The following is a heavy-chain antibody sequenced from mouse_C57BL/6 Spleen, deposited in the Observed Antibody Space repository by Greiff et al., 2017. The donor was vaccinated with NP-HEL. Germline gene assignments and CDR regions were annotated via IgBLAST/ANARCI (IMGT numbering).Heavy chain of an antibody. Sequence: QVQLQQPGAELVKPGASVKLSCKASGYTFTSYWMQWVKQRPGQGLEWIGEIDPSDSYTNYNQKFKGKATLTVDTSSSTAYMQLSSLTSEDSAVYYCARSEIPIYYDYENYAMDYWGQGTSVTVSS. CDR2: IDPSDSYT. J-gene: IGHJ4*01. CDR1: GYTFTSYW. CDR3: ARSEIPIYYDYENYAMDY. V-gene: IGHV1-50*01. D-gene: IGHD2-4*01.